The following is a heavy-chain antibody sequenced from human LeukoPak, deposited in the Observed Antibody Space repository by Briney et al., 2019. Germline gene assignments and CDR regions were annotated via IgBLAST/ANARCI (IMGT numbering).Heavy chain of an antibody. V-gene: IGHV1-69*13. J-gene: IGHJ6*03. CDR3: ASPGGGYSHYYYYYYMDV. D-gene: IGHD2-21*01. Sequence: SVKVSCKASGYTFTSYGISWVRQAPGQGLEWMGGIIPIFGTANYAQKFQGRVTITADESTSTAYMELSSLRSEDTAVYYCASPGGGYSHYYYYYYMDVWGKGTTVTVSS. CDR2: IIPIFGTA. CDR1: GYTFTSYG.